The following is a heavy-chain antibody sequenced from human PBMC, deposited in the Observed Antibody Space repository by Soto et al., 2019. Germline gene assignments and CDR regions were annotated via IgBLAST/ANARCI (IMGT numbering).Heavy chain of an antibody. CDR3: AQGVEGYVWGSWR. Sequence: VRLLESGGGLVQPGESLRLSCATSGFTFSSHAMSWFRQAPGKGLDWVSAISGSGDRTYNEDSVKGRFTISRDNSKNTLYLQMNNPRAEVTAIYYCAQGVEGYVWGSWRWGQGTLVTVSS. J-gene: IGHJ1*01. CDR2: ISGSGDRT. V-gene: IGHV3-23*01. CDR1: GFTFSSHA. D-gene: IGHD3-16*01.